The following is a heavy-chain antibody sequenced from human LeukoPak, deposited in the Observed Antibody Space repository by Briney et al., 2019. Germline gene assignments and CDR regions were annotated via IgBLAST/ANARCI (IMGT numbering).Heavy chain of an antibody. CDR2: ISSSSSTI. Sequence: GGSLRLSCAASGFTFSSYSMNWVRQAPGKGLEWVSYISSSSSTIYYADSVKGRFTISRDNSKNTVYLQMNSLRVEDTAVYYCVAVTGDYWGQGTLVTVSS. D-gene: IGHD4-17*01. CDR1: GFTFSSYS. V-gene: IGHV3-48*01. CDR3: VAVTGDY. J-gene: IGHJ4*02.